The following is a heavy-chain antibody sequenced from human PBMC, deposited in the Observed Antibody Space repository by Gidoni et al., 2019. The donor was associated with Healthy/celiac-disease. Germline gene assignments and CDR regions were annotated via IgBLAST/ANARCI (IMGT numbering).Heavy chain of an antibody. CDR3: AKDRGYGSGSYYGWFDP. V-gene: IGHV3-23*01. D-gene: IGHD3-10*01. CDR2: ISGSGGST. J-gene: IGHJ5*02. CDR1: GFTFSSDA. Sequence: EVQLLESGGGLVQPGGSLRLSCAASGFTFSSDAMSWVRQAPGKGLGWVSAISGSGGSTYYADSVKGRFTISRDNSKNTLYLQMNSLRAEDTAVYYCAKDRGYGSGSYYGWFDPWGQGTLVTVSS.